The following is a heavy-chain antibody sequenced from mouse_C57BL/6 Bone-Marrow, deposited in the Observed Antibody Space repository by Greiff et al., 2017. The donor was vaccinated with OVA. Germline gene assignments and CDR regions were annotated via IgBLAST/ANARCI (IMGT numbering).Heavy chain of an antibody. V-gene: IGHV5-9-1*02. CDR1: GFTFSSYA. CDR2: ISSGGDYI. Sequence: EVMLVESGEGLVKPGGSLKLSCAASGFTFSSYAMSWVRQTPEKRLEWVAYISSGGDYIYYAATVQGRFTIYRDNARHTLYLLMSSLKSEDTALSYCTRVGYECWFAYWGQGTLVTVSA. J-gene: IGHJ3*01. D-gene: IGHD2-2*01. CDR3: TRVGYECWFAY.